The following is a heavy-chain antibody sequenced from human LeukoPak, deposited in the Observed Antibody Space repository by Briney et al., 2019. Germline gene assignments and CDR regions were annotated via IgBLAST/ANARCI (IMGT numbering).Heavy chain of an antibody. CDR3: ARGAVDYGDKAGAFDI. CDR2: INPNSGGT. J-gene: IGHJ3*02. D-gene: IGHD4-17*01. Sequence: SSVKVSCKASGYTFTGYYMQWVRQAPGQGREWMGWINPNSGGTNYAQKFQSRVTMTRDTSISQAYMELSRLRSEDTAVYYCARGAVDYGDKAGAFDIWGQGRMVTVSS. CDR1: GYTFTGYY. V-gene: IGHV1-2*02.